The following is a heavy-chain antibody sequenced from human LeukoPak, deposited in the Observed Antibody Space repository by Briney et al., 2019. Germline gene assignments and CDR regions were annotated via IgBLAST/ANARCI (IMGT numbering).Heavy chain of an antibody. CDR2: IQYDGSNE. J-gene: IGHJ6*03. CDR1: GFTFSTSC. D-gene: IGHD2-8*01. V-gene: IGHV3-30*02. Sequence: PGGSLRLSCAASGFTFSTSCMNWVRQAPGRGLEWVAYIQYDGSNEQYAHSVKGRFRISRDSSKNILYLQMNSLRAEDTAVYYCAKDRCSNGIGCYYYYMDVWGKGTTVTISS. CDR3: AKDRCSNGIGCYYYYMDV.